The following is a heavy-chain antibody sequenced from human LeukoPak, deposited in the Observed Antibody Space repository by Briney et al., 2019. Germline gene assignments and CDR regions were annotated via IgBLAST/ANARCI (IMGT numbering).Heavy chain of an antibody. CDR1: GGSFSGYY. CDR3: AREGTYYDSYNWFDP. Sequence: SETLSLTCAVYGGSFSGYYWSWIRQPPGKGLEWIGEINHSGSTNYNPSLKSRVTISVDTSKNQFSLKLSSVTAADTAVYYCAREGTYYDSYNWFDPWGQGTLVTVSS. V-gene: IGHV4-34*01. J-gene: IGHJ5*02. D-gene: IGHD3-9*01. CDR2: INHSGST.